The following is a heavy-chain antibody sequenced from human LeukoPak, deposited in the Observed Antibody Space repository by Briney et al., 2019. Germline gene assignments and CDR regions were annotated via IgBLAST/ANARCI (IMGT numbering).Heavy chain of an antibody. Sequence: SQTLSLTCANSGDSASSNSAAWNWIRQSPSRGLEWLGRTYYMSKWYNDYAVSVRSRITINPDTSKNQFSLQLNSVTPEDTAVYYCARWLGGDKWYFDLWGRGTLVTVSS. CDR1: GDSASSNSAA. CDR2: TYYMSKWYN. V-gene: IGHV6-1*01. CDR3: ARWLGGDKWYFDL. D-gene: IGHD6-19*01. J-gene: IGHJ2*01.